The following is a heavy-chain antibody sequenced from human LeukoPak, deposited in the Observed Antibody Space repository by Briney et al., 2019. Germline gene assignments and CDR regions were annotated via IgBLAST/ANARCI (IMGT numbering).Heavy chain of an antibody. CDR1: GGTFSSYA. Sequence: GASVKVSCKASGGTFSSYAISWVRQAPGQGLEWMGGIIPIFGTANYAQKFQGRVTITADESTSTAYMELSSLRSGDTAVYYCASSEGTTTPPLYGMDVWGQGTTVTVSS. CDR3: ASSEGTTTPPLYGMDV. V-gene: IGHV1-69*13. CDR2: IIPIFGTA. D-gene: IGHD1-1*01. J-gene: IGHJ6*02.